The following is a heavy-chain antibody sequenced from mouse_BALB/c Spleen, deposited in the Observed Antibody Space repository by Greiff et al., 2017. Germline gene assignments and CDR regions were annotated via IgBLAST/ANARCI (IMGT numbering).Heavy chain of an antibody. CDR2: IDTSDSYT. D-gene: IGHD1-2*01. V-gene: IGHV1-69*01. CDR3: ARERTTATDYAMDY. Sequence: QVHVKQPGAELVMPGASVKMSCKASGYTFTDYWMHWVKQRPGQGLEWIGAIDTSDSYTSYNQKFKGKATLTVDESSSTAYMQLSSLTSEDSAVYYCARERTTATDYAMDYWGQGTSVTVSS. J-gene: IGHJ4*01. CDR1: GYTFTDYW.